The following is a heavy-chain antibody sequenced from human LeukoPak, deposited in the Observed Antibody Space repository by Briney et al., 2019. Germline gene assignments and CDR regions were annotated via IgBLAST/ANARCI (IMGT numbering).Heavy chain of an antibody. D-gene: IGHD2-2*01. CDR3: ARANPLHCSSTSCLFDY. CDR2: INPNNGGT. CDR1: GYTFTDYY. J-gene: IGHJ4*02. Sequence: ASVNLSSKASGYTFTDYYMHWVRQAPGQGLEWMGWINPNNGGTYSTQKFQGWVIITRDTSISTAYMELSRLTSDDTAVYYCARANPLHCSSTSCLFDYWGQGRLVTVS. V-gene: IGHV1-2*04.